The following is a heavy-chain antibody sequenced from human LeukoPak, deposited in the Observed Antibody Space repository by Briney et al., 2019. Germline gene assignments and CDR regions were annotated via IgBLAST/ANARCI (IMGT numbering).Heavy chain of an antibody. J-gene: IGHJ4*02. V-gene: IGHV3-9*01. Sequence: PGGSLRLSCAASGFTFDDYAMHWVRQAPGKGLEWVSGISWNSGSIGYADSVKGRFTISRDNAKNSLYLQMNSLRAEDTALYYCAKDNRGYYDSSGYPDYWGQGTLVTVSS. CDR2: ISWNSGSI. CDR1: GFTFDDYA. CDR3: AKDNRGYYDSSGYPDY. D-gene: IGHD3-22*01.